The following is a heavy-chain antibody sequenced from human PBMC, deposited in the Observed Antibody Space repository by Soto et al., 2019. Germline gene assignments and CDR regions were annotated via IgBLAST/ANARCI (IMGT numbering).Heavy chain of an antibody. J-gene: IGHJ6*02. CDR2: IYYSGST. Sequence: SETLSLTCTVSGGSISSSSYYWGWIRQPPGKGLEWIGSIYYSGSTYYNPSLKSRVTISVDTSKNQFSLKLSSVTAADTAVYYCASTPITIFGVVIKSYYYYGMDVWGQGTTVTVSS. CDR1: GGSISSSSYY. CDR3: ASTPITIFGVVIKSYYYYGMDV. D-gene: IGHD3-3*01. V-gene: IGHV4-39*01.